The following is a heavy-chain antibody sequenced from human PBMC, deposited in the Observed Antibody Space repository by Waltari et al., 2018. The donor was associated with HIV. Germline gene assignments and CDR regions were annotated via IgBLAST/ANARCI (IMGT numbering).Heavy chain of an antibody. J-gene: IGHJ4*02. V-gene: IGHV3-33*01. CDR1: GFPLSRSG. Sequence: QVQLVESGGGVAQSGRSLRLACATSGFPLSRSGMHWVRQAPGKGLEWVTVIWYDGSKKYYADSVKGRFTISRDNSKNTLYLQMNSLRIEDTAVYYCARKYSSSWGAPFDYWGQGTLVTVSS. CDR2: IWYDGSKK. D-gene: IGHD6-13*01. CDR3: ARKYSSSWGAPFDY.